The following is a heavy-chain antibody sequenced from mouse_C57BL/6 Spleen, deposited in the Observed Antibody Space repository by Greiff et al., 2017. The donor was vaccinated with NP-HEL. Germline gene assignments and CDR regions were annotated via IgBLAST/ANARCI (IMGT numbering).Heavy chain of an antibody. J-gene: IGHJ3*01. CDR2: ISSGGDYI. CDR3: TRGGDNYYGSSSFAY. Sequence: EVKLVESGEGLVKPGGSLKLSCAASGFTFSSYAMSWVRQTPEKRLEWVAYISSGGDYIYYADTVKGRFTISRDNARNTLYLQMSSLKSEDTAMYYCTRGGDNYYGSSSFAYWGQGTLVTVSA. CDR1: GFTFSSYA. D-gene: IGHD1-1*01. V-gene: IGHV5-9-1*02.